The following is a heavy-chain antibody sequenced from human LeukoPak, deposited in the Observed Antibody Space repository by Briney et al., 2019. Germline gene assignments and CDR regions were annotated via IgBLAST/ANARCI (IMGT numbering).Heavy chain of an antibody. J-gene: IGHJ5*02. CDR3: ARDLSYQLLYLNWFDP. CDR2: INPNSGGT. D-gene: IGHD2-2*02. CDR1: GYTFTGYY. Sequence: ASVKVSCKASGYTFTGYYMHWVRQAPGQGLEWMGWINPNSGGTNYARKFQGRVTMTRDTSISTAYMELSRLRSDDTAVYYCARDLSYQLLYLNWFDPWGQGTLVTVSS. V-gene: IGHV1-2*02.